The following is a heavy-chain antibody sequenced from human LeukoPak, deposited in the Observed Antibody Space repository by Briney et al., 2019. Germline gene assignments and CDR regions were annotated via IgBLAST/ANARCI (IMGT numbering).Heavy chain of an antibody. CDR2: IYSGGNT. V-gene: IGHV3-53*05. D-gene: IGHD4-17*01. CDR3: AKDFHGDYLYFDY. Sequence: GSLRLSCAASGLAVSSNCMSWVRQAPGKGLEWVSFIYSGGNTYYADSVKGRFTISRDNSKNTLYLQMNSLRAEDTAVYYCAKDFHGDYLYFDYWGQGTLVTVSS. CDR1: GLAVSSNC. J-gene: IGHJ4*02.